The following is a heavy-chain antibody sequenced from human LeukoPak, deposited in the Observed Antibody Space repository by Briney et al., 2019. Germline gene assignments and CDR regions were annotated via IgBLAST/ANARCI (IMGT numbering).Heavy chain of an antibody. CDR2: IYYSGTT. J-gene: IGHJ2*01. D-gene: IGHD1-26*01. CDR1: GDSISSGYY. V-gene: IGHV4-38-2*01. Sequence: SETLSLTCAVSGDSISSGYYWGWTRQPPGKGLEWIGSIYYSGTTYYNPSLKSRVTLSVDTSKNQFSLTLNSVTAADTAVYYCARLGYSGSYYKGWYFDLGGRGTLATVSS. CDR3: ARLGYSGSYYKGWYFDL.